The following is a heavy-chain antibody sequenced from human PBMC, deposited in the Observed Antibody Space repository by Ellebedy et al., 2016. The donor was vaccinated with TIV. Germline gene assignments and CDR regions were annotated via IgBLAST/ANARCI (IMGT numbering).Heavy chain of an antibody. CDR1: GYSFTSYW. CDR3: ARRTYGSGKVAPSDY. D-gene: IGHD3-10*01. V-gene: IGHV5-10-1*01. J-gene: IGHJ4*02. Sequence: GESLKISCKGSGYSFTSYWISWVRQMPGKGLEWMGRIDPSDSYTNYSPSFQGHVTISADKSISTAYLQWSSLKASDTAMYYCARRTYGSGKVAPSDYWGQGTLVTVSS. CDR2: IDPSDSYT.